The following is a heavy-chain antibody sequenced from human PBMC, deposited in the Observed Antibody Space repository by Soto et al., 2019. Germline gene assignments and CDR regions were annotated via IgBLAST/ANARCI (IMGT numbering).Heavy chain of an antibody. V-gene: IGHV4-59*01. CDR1: GASISSYY. CDR2: ILYTGNT. CDR3: ARAAYGSGSYYAPYYYYAMDV. J-gene: IGHJ6*02. D-gene: IGHD3-10*01. Sequence: NPSETLSLTCTVSGASISSYYWSWIRQPPGKGLEWLGYILYTGNTNYSPSLKSRVTMSAGTSKNQVSLKLSAVTAADTAVYFCARAAYGSGSYYAPYYYYAMDVWGQGTTVTVSS.